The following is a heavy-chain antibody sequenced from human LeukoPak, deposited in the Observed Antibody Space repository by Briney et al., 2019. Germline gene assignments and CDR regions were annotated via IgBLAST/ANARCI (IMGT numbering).Heavy chain of an antibody. D-gene: IGHD3-9*01. J-gene: IGHJ6*02. CDR3: ARVFVEAYYDILTGPSPFYYYYYGMGV. Sequence: GASVKVSCKASGYTFTGYYMHWVRQAPGQGLEWMGWINPNSGGTNYAQKFQGRVTMTRDTSISTAYMELSRLRSDDTAVYYCARVFVEAYYDILTGPSPFYYYYYGMGVWGQGTRSPSP. V-gene: IGHV1-2*02. CDR1: GYTFTGYY. CDR2: INPNSGGT.